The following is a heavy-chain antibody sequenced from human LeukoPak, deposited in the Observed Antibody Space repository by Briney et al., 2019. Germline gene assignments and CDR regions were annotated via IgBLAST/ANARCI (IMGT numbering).Heavy chain of an antibody. V-gene: IGHV1-69*13. Sequence: ASVKVSCKASGGTFSSYAISWVRQAPGQGLEWMGGTIPIFGTANHAQKFQGRVTITADESTSTAYMELSSLRSEDTAVYYCARGTDSSSWYSYWGQGTLVTVSS. CDR1: GGTFSSYA. CDR3: ARGTDSSSWYSY. CDR2: TIPIFGTA. J-gene: IGHJ4*02. D-gene: IGHD6-13*01.